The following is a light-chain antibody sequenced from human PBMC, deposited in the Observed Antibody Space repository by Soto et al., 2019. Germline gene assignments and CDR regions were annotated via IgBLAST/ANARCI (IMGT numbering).Light chain of an antibody. V-gene: IGLV2-14*01. J-gene: IGLJ2*01. CDR2: EVT. CDR1: SSDVGFYND. Sequence: QSALTQPASVSGSPGQSITISCTGTSSDVGFYNDVSWYQHHPGKAPKLMIYEVTNRPSGVSYRFSGSKSGNTASLTISGLQAEDEADYYCTSYTSSSTPVLFGGGTKLTVL. CDR3: TSYTSSSTPVL.